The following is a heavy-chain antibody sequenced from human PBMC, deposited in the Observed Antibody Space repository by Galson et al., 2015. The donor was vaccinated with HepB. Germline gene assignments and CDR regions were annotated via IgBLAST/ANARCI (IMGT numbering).Heavy chain of an antibody. CDR1: GFTFRSYD. V-gene: IGHV3-23*01. CDR3: AKHPGIYPFDD. D-gene: IGHD5-12*01. CDR2: ISGSGGTT. J-gene: IGHJ4*02. Sequence: SLRLSCAASGFTFRSYDMSWVRQTPEKGLEWVSSISGSGGTTYYADSVKGRFSISRDNSKNTLHLQMSNLRAEDTAVYYCAKHPGIYPFDDWGQGSLVTVSS.